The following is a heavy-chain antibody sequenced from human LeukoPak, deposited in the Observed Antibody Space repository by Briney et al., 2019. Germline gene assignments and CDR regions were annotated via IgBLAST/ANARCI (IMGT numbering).Heavy chain of an antibody. J-gene: IGHJ6*03. CDR1: GGSISSGSYY. CDR2: IYTSGST. D-gene: IGHD6-19*01. CDR3: ARVRGGIAVAGTDNYYYYMDV. Sequence: PSETLSLTCTVSGGSISSGSYYWSWIRQPAGKGLEWIGRIYTSGSTNYNPSLKSRVTISVDTSKNQFSLKLSSVTAADTAVYYCARVRGGIAVAGTDNYYYYMDVWGKGTTVTVSS. V-gene: IGHV4-61*02.